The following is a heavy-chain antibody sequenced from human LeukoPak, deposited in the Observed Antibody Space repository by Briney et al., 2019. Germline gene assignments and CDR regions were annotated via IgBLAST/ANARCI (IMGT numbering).Heavy chain of an antibody. D-gene: IGHD3-10*01. CDR2: IKQDGSEI. Sequence: PGGSLRLSCAASGFTFSSYWMSWVRQAPGKGLEWVANIKQDGSEIYYVDSVKGRFTLSRDNAKNSLYLQMNSLRAEDTAVYYCARDLKSYGAGSYYNGWGQGTLVTVSS. CDR3: ARDLKSYGAGSYYNG. J-gene: IGHJ4*02. V-gene: IGHV3-7*01. CDR1: GFTFSSYW.